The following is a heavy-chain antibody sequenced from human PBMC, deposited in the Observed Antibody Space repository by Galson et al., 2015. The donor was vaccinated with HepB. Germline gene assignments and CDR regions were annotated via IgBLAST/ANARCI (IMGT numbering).Heavy chain of an antibody. Sequence: SLRLSCAASGFTFSQYGIHRVRQAPGKGLEWVALIWYDGNNKYYADSVKGRFTISRDNSKNTLYLEMNSLRAEDTTVYYCARKELTYYYDSSGSNDALDIWGQGTMVTVSS. V-gene: IGHV3-33*01. D-gene: IGHD3-22*01. CDR2: IWYDGNNK. CDR1: GFTFSQYG. J-gene: IGHJ3*02. CDR3: ARKELTYYYDSSGSNDALDI.